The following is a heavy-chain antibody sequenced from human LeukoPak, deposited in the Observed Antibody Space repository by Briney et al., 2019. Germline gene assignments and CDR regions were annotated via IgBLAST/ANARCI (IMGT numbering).Heavy chain of an antibody. D-gene: IGHD2-2*01. CDR1: GYTLTELS. Sequence: ASVKVSCKVSGYTLTELSMHWVRQAPGKGLEWMGGFGPEDGETIYAQKFQGRVTMTEDTSTDTAYMELSSLRSEDTAVYYCATCSSTSCYGFLFDYWGQGTLVTVSS. J-gene: IGHJ4*02. V-gene: IGHV1-24*01. CDR3: ATCSSTSCYGFLFDY. CDR2: FGPEDGET.